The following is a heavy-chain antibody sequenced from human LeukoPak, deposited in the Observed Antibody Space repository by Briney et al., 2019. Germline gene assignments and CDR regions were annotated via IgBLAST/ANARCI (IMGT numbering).Heavy chain of an antibody. V-gene: IGHV3-30-3*01. CDR2: ISVVGSNK. CDR1: GFTFSRCA. J-gene: IGHJ4*02. CDR3: AREKCSGASCYSTVDY. Sequence: PGGSLRLSCATSGFTFSRCAMYWVRQAPGKGLDWVALISVVGSNKYYVDSVGRFTISRDNSKNTVYLQMNSLRVEDTAMYYCAREKCSGASCYSTVDYWGQGTLVTVSS. D-gene: IGHD2-15*01.